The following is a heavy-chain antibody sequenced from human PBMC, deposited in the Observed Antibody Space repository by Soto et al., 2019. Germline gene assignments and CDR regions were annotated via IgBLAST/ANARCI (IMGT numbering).Heavy chain of an antibody. D-gene: IGHD5-12*01. V-gene: IGHV4-59*02. J-gene: IGHJ6*02. CDR2: MFYSGSGGI. Sequence: PSETLSLTCSVSGGSVSGFYWAWIRQSPGQGLEWLAHMFYSGSGGIKTNPSLKSRATISVDTSKNQFSLKLSSVTAADTAVYYCARARGGLQFGRNYYYYGMDVWGQGTTVTVSS. CDR3: ARARGGLQFGRNYYYYGMDV. CDR1: GGSVSGFY.